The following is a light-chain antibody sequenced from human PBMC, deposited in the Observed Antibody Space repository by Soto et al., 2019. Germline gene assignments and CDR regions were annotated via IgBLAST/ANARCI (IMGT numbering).Light chain of an antibody. Sequence: DIVMTQSPLSLPVTPGEPASISCRSSQSLLHSNGYTYLDWYLQKPGQSPQLLIYLTSIRASGVPDRFSGSGSGTDFTLKISRVEAEDVGIYYCMRGLQDSSVTFGQGTRLEIK. CDR2: LTS. J-gene: IGKJ5*01. CDR1: QSLLHSNGYTY. CDR3: MRGLQDSSVT. V-gene: IGKV2-28*01.